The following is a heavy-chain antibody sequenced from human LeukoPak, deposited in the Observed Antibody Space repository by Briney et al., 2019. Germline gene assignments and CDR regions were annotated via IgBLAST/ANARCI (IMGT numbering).Heavy chain of an antibody. CDR2: IIGSSGDT. J-gene: IGHJ4*02. D-gene: IGHD5-12*01. Sequence: GGSLRVSCAASGFRFSNFAMSWVRQARGKGLEWVSLIIGSSGDTLYADSVKGRFTISRDISKNRLYLQMNSLRAEDTALYYCAKGAYDYIEMGYFDDWGQGTLVTVSS. CDR1: GFRFSNFA. CDR3: AKGAYDYIEMGYFDD. V-gene: IGHV3-23*01.